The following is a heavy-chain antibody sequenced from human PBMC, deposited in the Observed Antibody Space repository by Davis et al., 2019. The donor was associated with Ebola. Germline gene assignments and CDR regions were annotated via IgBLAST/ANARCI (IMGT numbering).Heavy chain of an antibody. CDR2: ISYDGSNK. D-gene: IGHD1-14*01. CDR3: ARERNSGAQNYYYYMDV. V-gene: IGHV3-30-3*01. J-gene: IGHJ6*03. Sequence: PGGSLRLSCAASGFTFSSYAMHWVRQAPGKGLEWVAVISYDGSNKYYADSVKGRFTISRDNSKNTLYLQMNSLRAEDTAVYYCARERNSGAQNYYYYMDVWGKGTTVTVSS. CDR1: GFTFSSYA.